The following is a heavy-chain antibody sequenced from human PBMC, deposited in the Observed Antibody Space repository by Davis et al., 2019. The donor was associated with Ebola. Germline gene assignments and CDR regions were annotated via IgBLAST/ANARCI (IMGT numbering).Heavy chain of an antibody. V-gene: IGHV3-15*07. CDR1: GFTFSNAW. Sequence: GESLKISCAASGFTFSNAWMNWVRQAPGKGLEWVGRIKSKTDGGTTDYAAPVKGRFTISRDDSKNTLYLQMNSLKTEDTAVYYCTTAGSEWLSGKGYWGQGTLVTVSS. J-gene: IGHJ4*02. CDR3: TTAGSEWLSGKGY. D-gene: IGHD3-3*01. CDR2: IKSKTDGGTT.